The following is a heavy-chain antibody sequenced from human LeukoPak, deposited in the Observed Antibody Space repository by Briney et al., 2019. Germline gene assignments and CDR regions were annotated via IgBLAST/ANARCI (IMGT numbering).Heavy chain of an antibody. CDR2: INHSGST. V-gene: IGHV4-34*01. CDR3: ARGSLVIYYYYYGMDV. D-gene: IGHD4-23*01. CDR1: GGSFSGYY. J-gene: IGHJ6*02. Sequence: PPETLSLTCAVYGGSFSGYYWSWIRQPPGKGLEWIGEINHSGSTNYNPSLKSRVTISVDTSKNQFSLKLSSVTAADTAVYYCARGSLVIYYYYYGMDVWGQGTTVTVSS.